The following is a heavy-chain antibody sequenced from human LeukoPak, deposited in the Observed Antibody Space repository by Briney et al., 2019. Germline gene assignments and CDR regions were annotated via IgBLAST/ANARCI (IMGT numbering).Heavy chain of an antibody. Sequence: GGSLRLSCTASGVTLSNYAMHWVRRPPGRGLEWVAVISFDGTNKYYGDSVEGRFSVSRDNSKNTLYLQMNSLRPDDTAMYYCATDYGDYEPIDYWGQGTLVAVSS. V-gene: IGHV3-30*04. J-gene: IGHJ4*02. CDR1: GVTLSNYA. D-gene: IGHD4-17*01. CDR3: ATDYGDYEPIDY. CDR2: ISFDGTNK.